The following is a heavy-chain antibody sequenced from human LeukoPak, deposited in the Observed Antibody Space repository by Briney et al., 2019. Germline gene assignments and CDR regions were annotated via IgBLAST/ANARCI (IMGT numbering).Heavy chain of an antibody. V-gene: IGHV3-74*01. J-gene: IGHJ4*02. CDR1: GFTFRKYW. CDR3: ARSLKSSSWGVDY. D-gene: IGHD6-13*01. CDR2: INPDDGST. Sequence: GGSLTLSCTASGFTFRKYWLHWVGQAPGKGLVWVSRINPDDGSTSYADSVKGRFTISRDSAKSTLYLQMSSLRTEDTAVYYCARSLKSSSWGVDYWGQGTLVTVSS.